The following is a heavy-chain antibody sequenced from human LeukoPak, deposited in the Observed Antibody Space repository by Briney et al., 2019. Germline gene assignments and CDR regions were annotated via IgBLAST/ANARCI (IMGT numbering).Heavy chain of an antibody. Sequence: GGSLRLSCAASGFTFSSYEMNWVRQAPGKGLEWVSYISSSGSYIYYADSGKGRFTISRDNAKNSLYLQMNSLRAEDTAVYYCARDRGPHSYGLDNWGQGTLVTVSS. V-gene: IGHV3-48*03. J-gene: IGHJ4*02. CDR2: ISSSGSYI. CDR3: ARDRGPHSYGLDN. CDR1: GFTFSSYE. D-gene: IGHD5-18*01.